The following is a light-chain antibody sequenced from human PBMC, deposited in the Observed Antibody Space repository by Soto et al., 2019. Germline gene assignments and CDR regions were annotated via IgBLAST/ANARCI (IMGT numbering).Light chain of an antibody. J-gene: IGLJ1*01. Sequence: QSVLTQPASVSGSPGQSIAISCTGSSGGVGAYNYVSWYQQYSGKAPKLMIYGVSNRPSGVSDLFSGSKSGNTASLTISGLQAEDEADYYCCSYTSSSTYVFGTGTKVTVL. CDR1: SGGVGAYNY. CDR3: CSYTSSSTYV. CDR2: GVS. V-gene: IGLV2-14*01.